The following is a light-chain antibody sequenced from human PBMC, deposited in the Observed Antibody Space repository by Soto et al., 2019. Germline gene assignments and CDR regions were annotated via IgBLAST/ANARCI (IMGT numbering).Light chain of an antibody. Sequence: QSVLTQPPSASGTPGQTIAIACYGGSSNIGSHTVNWYQQLPGTAPRLLIYSNTQRPSGVPDRFSGSKSGTSASLAISGLQSEYEGDYYCAAWEDSLNGVVFGGGTKLTVL. V-gene: IGLV1-44*01. CDR1: SSNIGSHT. J-gene: IGLJ2*01. CDR2: SNT. CDR3: AAWEDSLNGVV.